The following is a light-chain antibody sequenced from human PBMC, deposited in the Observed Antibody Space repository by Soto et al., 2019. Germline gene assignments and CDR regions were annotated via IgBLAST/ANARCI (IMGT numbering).Light chain of an antibody. J-gene: IGKJ2*01. CDR2: KIS. Sequence: DVVLTQTPLFSPVTLGQPASISCRSSQSLVHSDGNTYLSWLQQRPGQPPRLLIYKISNRFCGGPDRFRGSGAGTDFTLIISRVEAEDGGIYYCMQVTHFPYTFGQGSKLEI. CDR3: MQVTHFPYT. V-gene: IGKV2-24*01. CDR1: QSLVHSDGNTY.